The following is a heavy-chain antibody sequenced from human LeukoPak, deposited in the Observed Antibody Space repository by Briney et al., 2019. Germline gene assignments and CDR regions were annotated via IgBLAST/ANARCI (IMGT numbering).Heavy chain of an antibody. Sequence: VASVKVSCKASGGTFSSYAISWVRQAPGQGLEWMGGIIPIFGTASYAQKFQGRVTITADESTSTAYMELSSLRSEDTAVYYCARDSKGPYSSSWYRGELVGYFDYWGQGTLVTVSS. CDR2: IIPIFGTA. CDR1: GGTFSSYA. J-gene: IGHJ4*02. V-gene: IGHV1-69*13. CDR3: ARDSKGPYSSSWYRGELVGYFDY. D-gene: IGHD6-13*01.